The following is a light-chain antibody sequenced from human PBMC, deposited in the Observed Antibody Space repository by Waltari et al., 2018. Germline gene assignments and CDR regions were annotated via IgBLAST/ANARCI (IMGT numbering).Light chain of an antibody. CDR3: CSYAGSRTYV. V-gene: IGLV2-23*02. CDR1: SIYVGNFNP. J-gene: IGLJ1*01. CDR2: EVS. Sequence: QSALTQPASVSVSPGQPITIPCTGTSIYVGNFNPVSWYQQHPAKVPKLIIYEVSKRPSGVSNHFSGSKSGNTASLTISGLRAEDEADYYCCSYAGSRTYVFGTGTKVTVL.